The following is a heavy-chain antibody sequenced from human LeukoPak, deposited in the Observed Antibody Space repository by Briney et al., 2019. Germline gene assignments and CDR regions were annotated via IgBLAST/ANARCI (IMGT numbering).Heavy chain of an antibody. D-gene: IGHD3-22*01. CDR3: ARTPVGSGYYSGLGGFDY. CDR2: INSDGSST. CDR1: GFTFSSYW. J-gene: IGHJ4*02. V-gene: IGHV3-74*01. Sequence: GGSLRLSCAASGFTFSSYWMHWVRQAPGKGLVWVSRINSDGSSTSYADSVKGRFTISRDNAKNTLYLQMNSLRAEDTAVYYCARTPVGSGYYSGLGGFDYWGQGTLVTVSS.